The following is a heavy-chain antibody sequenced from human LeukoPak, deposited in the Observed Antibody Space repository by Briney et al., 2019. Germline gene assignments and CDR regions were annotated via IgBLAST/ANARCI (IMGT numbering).Heavy chain of an antibody. V-gene: IGHV1-2*02. J-gene: IGHJ5*02. CDR3: AREEVNWFDP. Sequence: ASVKVSCKASGYTFTGYYMHWVRQAPGQGLEWMGWINPNSGGSNYAQKFQGRVTMTSDTSISTAYMELSRLRSDDTAMYYCAREEVNWFDPWGQGTLVTVSS. CDR2: INPNSGGS. CDR1: GYTFTGYY.